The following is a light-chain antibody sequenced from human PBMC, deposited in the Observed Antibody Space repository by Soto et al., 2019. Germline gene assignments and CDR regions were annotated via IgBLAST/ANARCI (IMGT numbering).Light chain of an antibody. CDR3: TQATHWPPLT. CDR2: KVS. Sequence: DVVMTQSPLSLPVTLGQPASISCRSSQSLVSTDGNTYLDWFQQRPGQSPRRLIYKVSNRDSGVPDRFTGSGSGTDFTLKISRVEAEDVGIYYCTQATHWPPLTFGGGTKVEIQ. V-gene: IGKV2-30*01. J-gene: IGKJ4*01. CDR1: QSLVSTDGNTY.